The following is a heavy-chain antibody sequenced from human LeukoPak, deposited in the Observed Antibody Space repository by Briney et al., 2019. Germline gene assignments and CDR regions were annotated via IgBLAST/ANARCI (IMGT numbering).Heavy chain of an antibody. CDR1: GFTFDDYA. CDR2: ISWNSGSI. Sequence: GGSLRLSCAASGFTFDDYAMHWVRQAPGKGLEWVSGISWNSGSIGYADSVKGRFTISRDNAKNSLYLQMNSLRAEDTALYYCAKAGCSSTSCNGFDYWGQGTLVTVSS. CDR3: AKAGCSSTSCNGFDY. V-gene: IGHV3-9*01. J-gene: IGHJ4*02. D-gene: IGHD2-2*01.